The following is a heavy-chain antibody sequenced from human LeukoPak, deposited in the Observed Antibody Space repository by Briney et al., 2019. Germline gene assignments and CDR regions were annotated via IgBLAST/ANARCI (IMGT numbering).Heavy chain of an antibody. D-gene: IGHD4-23*01. J-gene: IGHJ4*02. CDR2: IKSKTDGGTT. CDR3: TTDNPPVVTPVDY. CDR1: GFTFSNAW. Sequence: GGSLRLSCVASGFTFSNAWMSWVRQAPGKGLEWVGRIKSKTDGGTTDYAAPVKGRFTISRDDSKNTLYLQMNSLKTEDTAVYYCTTDNPPVVTPVDYWGQGTLVTVSS. V-gene: IGHV3-15*01.